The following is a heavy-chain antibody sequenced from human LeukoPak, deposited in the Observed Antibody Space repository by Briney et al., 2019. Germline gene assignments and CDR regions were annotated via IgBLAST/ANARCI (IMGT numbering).Heavy chain of an antibody. CDR3: ARQLGYCSSGSCYFDF. Sequence: NSSETLSLTCTVSGGSFSSYYWSWIRQPPGKGLEWIGYIYYSGSTNYNPSLKSQITISVDTSKNHFSLKLSSVTAADTAVYYCARQLGYCSSGSCYFDFWGQGTLVTVSS. D-gene: IGHD2-15*01. CDR1: GGSFSSYY. V-gene: IGHV4-59*08. J-gene: IGHJ4*02. CDR2: IYYSGST.